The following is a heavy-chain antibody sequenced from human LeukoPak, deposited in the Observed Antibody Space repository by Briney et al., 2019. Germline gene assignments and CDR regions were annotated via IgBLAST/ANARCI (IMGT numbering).Heavy chain of an antibody. J-gene: IGHJ6*02. Sequence: SETLSLTCTVSGGSISSYYWSWIRQPPGKGLEWIGYIYYSGSTNYNPSLKSRVTISVDTSKNQFSLKLSSVTAADAAVYYCAGGGYSSGWPYYYYGMDVWGQGTTVTVSS. D-gene: IGHD6-19*01. CDR2: IYYSGST. CDR1: GGSISSYY. CDR3: AGGGYSSGWPYYYYGMDV. V-gene: IGHV4-59*01.